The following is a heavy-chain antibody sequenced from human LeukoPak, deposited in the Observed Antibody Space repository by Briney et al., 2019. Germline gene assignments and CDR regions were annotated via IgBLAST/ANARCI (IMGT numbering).Heavy chain of an antibody. V-gene: IGHV3-7*01. CDR3: ARDSHYDILTGTNMDV. Sequence: GGSLRLSCAASGFTFSSYWMSWVRQAPGKGLEWVANIKQDGTEKNYVDSVKGRLTISRDNAKNSLYLQMNSLSAEDTAVYYCARDSHYDILTGTNMDVWGKGTTVTVSS. CDR1: GFTFSSYW. CDR2: IKQDGTEK. J-gene: IGHJ6*03. D-gene: IGHD3-9*01.